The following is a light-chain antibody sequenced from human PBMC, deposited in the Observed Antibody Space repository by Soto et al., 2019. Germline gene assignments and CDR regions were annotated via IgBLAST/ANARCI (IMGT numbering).Light chain of an antibody. CDR1: NIGSKN. Sequence: SYELIQAPSVSVAPGKTARITCGGNNIGSKNVHWYQQKPGQAPVVVIYYDNDRPSGIPERFSGSNSGNTATLTISRVEAGDEADYYCQVWDSTSDHPVVFGGGTKVTVL. CDR3: QVWDSTSDHPVV. CDR2: YDN. V-gene: IGLV3-21*04. J-gene: IGLJ2*01.